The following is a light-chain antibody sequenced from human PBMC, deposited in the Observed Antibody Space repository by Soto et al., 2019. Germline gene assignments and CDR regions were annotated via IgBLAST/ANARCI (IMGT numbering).Light chain of an antibody. J-gene: IGKJ3*01. CDR1: QDIRNF. CDR3: QKYSSVPV. V-gene: IGKV1-27*01. Sequence: DIQMTQSPASLSASVGDRVTITCRASQDIRNFVAWYQQKPGKAPKLLIYAASTLQSGVPCRFSGSGSGTDFTLTINSLEPEDLGTYSYQKYSSVPVFGPGTKVEIK. CDR2: AAS.